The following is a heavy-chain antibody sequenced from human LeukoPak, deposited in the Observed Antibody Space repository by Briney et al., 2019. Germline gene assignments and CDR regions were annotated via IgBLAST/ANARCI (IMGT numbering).Heavy chain of an antibody. CDR2: INPNSGGT. D-gene: IGHD7-27*01. Sequence: GASVKVSCKASGYTFTGYYMHWVRQAPGQGLEWMGRINPNSGGTNYAQKFQGRVTMTRDTSISTAYMELSRLRSDDTAVYYCARVKSWGSNYFDCWGQGTLVTVSS. J-gene: IGHJ4*02. CDR1: GYTFTGYY. V-gene: IGHV1-2*06. CDR3: ARVKSWGSNYFDC.